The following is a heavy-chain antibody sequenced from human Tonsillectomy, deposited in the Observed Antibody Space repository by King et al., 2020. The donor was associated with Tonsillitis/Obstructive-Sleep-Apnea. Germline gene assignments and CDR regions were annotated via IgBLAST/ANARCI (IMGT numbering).Heavy chain of an antibody. CDR3: ARGEPTVEYMDV. J-gene: IGHJ6*03. V-gene: IGHV1-46*01. D-gene: IGHD4-11*01. CDR1: GYTFTNYY. Sequence: QLVQSGAEVKKPGASVKVSCKASGYTFTNYYMHWVRQAPGQGLEWMGIINPSGGSTRYAQKFQGRVTMTRDTSTSTVYMELSSLRSEDTAVYYCARGEPTVEYMDVWGKGTTVTVSS. CDR2: INPSGGST.